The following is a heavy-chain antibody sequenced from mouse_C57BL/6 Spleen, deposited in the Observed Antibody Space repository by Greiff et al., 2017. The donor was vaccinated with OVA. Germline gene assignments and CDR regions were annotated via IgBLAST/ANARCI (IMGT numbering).Heavy chain of an antibody. V-gene: IGHV3-6*01. J-gene: IGHJ3*01. Sequence: ESGPGLVKPSQSLSLTCSVTGYSITSGYYWNWIRQFPGNNLEWMGYLSYDGSNNYNPSLKPRISITRDTSKNQFFLKWNSVTTEDTATDDCAREYYYGSSYEAYWGQGTLVTVSA. CDR2: LSYDGSN. D-gene: IGHD1-1*01. CDR1: GYSITSGYY. CDR3: AREYYYGSSYEAY.